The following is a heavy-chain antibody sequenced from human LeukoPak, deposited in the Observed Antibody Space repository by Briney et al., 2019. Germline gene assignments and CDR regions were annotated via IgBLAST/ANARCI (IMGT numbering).Heavy chain of an antibody. V-gene: IGHV3-53*01. J-gene: IGHJ5*02. CDR2: LYSGGST. Sequence: GGSLRLSCAASGFTVSSNYMSWVRQAPGKGLEWVSVLYSGGSTYYADSVKGRFTISRDNAKNSLYLQMNSLRDEDTAVYYCARGDSSGYGPDHWGQGTLVTVSS. CDR3: ARGDSSGYGPDH. CDR1: GFTVSSNY. D-gene: IGHD3-22*01.